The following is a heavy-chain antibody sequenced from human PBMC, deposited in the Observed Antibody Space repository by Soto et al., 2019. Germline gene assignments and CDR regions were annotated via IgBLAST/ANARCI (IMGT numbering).Heavy chain of an antibody. V-gene: IGHV3-11*01. CDR3: SRLRPTNTGGTFYI. J-gene: IGHJ3*02. D-gene: IGHD3-16*01. CDR1: GFTFREYY. Sequence: QVQLVESGGVLVKPGGSLRLSCAASGFTFREYYMTWIRQAPVKGLEWLSYINYNGDTIYYADCVKGRFTISRDNAHNSLYLEMNSLRAEDTAIYYFSRLRPTNTGGTFYICGQGTMVTVSS. CDR2: INYNGDTI.